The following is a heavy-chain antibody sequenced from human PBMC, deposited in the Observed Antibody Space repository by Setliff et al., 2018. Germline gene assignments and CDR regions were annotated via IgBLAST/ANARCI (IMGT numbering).Heavy chain of an antibody. Sequence: ASVKVSCKDSGYTFSTYGISWVRQAPGQGLEWMGRINPNSGDTKYAQKFQGRVTMTRDTSISTAYMELTSLRSDDTAVFYCARQTQNYNSWSGQYPYHYDSWGQGTLVTVSS. D-gene: IGHD3-3*01. V-gene: IGHV1-2*06. CDR3: ARQTQNYNSWSGQYPYHYDS. CDR2: INPNSGDT. J-gene: IGHJ4*02. CDR1: GYTFSTYG.